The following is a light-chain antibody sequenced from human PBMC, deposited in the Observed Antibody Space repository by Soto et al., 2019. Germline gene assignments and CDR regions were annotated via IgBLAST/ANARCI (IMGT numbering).Light chain of an antibody. Sequence: DIQMTQSPSSLSASVGDRLSITCRASQGISNHLAWYQQKPGKLPNLLIYAASILQSGVPSRFSGSGSGTDFTLTINSLQPEDVAIYYCQKFTSAPFTFGGGTKVDIK. V-gene: IGKV1-27*01. CDR3: QKFTSAPFT. CDR1: QGISNH. CDR2: AAS. J-gene: IGKJ4*01.